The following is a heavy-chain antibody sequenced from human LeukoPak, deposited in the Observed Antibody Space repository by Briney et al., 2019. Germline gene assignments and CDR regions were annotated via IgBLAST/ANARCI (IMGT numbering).Heavy chain of an antibody. CDR3: AKFEFGF. J-gene: IGHJ4*02. CDR1: GFTFTSYA. V-gene: IGHV3-23*01. D-gene: IGHD3-16*01. Sequence: GGSLRLSCAASGFTFTSYAMSWVRQAPKKGLEWVSVISASGGSTNYADSVKGRFTISRDNSKNTLYLQMNSLRGEDTAVYYCAKFEFGFWGQGTLVTVSS. CDR2: ISASGGST.